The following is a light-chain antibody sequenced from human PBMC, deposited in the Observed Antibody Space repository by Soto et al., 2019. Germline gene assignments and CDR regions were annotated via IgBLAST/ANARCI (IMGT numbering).Light chain of an antibody. CDR3: GTWDNRLSSGL. J-gene: IGLJ2*01. V-gene: IGLV1-51*01. CDR2: DNV. Sequence: QSVLTQPPSVSAAPGQTVTISCSGSRSNIGENYVSWDQQFPGAAPQLVIYDNVKRSPGIPDRFSGSKSGTSATLGITGLQTGDEADYYCGTWDNRLSSGLFGAGTKVTVL. CDR1: RSNIGENY.